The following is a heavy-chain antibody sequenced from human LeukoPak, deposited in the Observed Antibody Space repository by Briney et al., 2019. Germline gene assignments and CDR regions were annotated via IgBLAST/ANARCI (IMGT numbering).Heavy chain of an antibody. CDR3: ARDRDGYCTNGVCYFDY. V-gene: IGHV1-2*02. CDR2: INPNSGVT. D-gene: IGHD2-8*01. Sequence: GASVRVSCKASGYTFTGYYMHWVRLAPGQGLEWMGWINPNSGVTNYAQRFQGRVTMTRDTSISTAYMDLSRLRYDDTAVYYCARDRDGYCTNGVCYFDYWGQGTLVTVSS. CDR1: GYTFTGYY. J-gene: IGHJ4*02.